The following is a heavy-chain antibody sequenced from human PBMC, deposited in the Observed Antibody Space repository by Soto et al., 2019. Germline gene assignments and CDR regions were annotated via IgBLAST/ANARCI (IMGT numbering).Heavy chain of an antibody. Sequence: GGSLRLSCAASGFTFNNYNMNWVRQAPGKGLEWVSHISGSSSTIDYADSVKGRFTISRDNAKNSLYLQMNSLRVEDTAVYYCARVYNWFDLWGQGTLVTVSS. CDR3: ARVYNWFDL. CDR1: GFTFNNYN. J-gene: IGHJ5*02. V-gene: IGHV3-48*01. D-gene: IGHD1-20*01. CDR2: ISGSSSTI.